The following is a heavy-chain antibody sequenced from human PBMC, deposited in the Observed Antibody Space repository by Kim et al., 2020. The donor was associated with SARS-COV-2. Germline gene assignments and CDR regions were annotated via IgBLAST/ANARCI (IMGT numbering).Heavy chain of an antibody. CDR2: ISCSGDST. Sequence: GGSLRLSCAASGFTFRSYAMSWVRQAPGKGLEWVSAISCSGDSTYYADPVKGRFTISRDNSNNTLYLQMTSLRAEDTGVYYCAKRIRAINRYFDHWSSGT. CDR1: GFTFRSYA. CDR3: AKRIRAINRYFDH. V-gene: IGHV3-23*01. D-gene: IGHD2-15*01. J-gene: IGHJ2*01.